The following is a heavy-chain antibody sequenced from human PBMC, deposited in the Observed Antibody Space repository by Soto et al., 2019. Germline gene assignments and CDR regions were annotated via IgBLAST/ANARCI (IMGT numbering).Heavy chain of an antibody. D-gene: IGHD6-19*01. V-gene: IGHV4-31*03. J-gene: IGHJ4*02. CDR2: NYYSGGT. CDR1: GGSISSGGHY. CDR3: ASSSSGVVH. Sequence: QVQLQESGPGLVKPSQTLSLTCTVSGGSISSGGHYWSWIRQHPGKGLEWIGYNYYSGGTYNPSLKSRVTISVDTSKNQFSLKLSSVTAADTAVYYCASSSSGVVHWGQGTLVTVSS.